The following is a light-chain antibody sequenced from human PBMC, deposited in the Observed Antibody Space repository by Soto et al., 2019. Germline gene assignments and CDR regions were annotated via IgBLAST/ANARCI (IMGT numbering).Light chain of an antibody. CDR2: KAS. J-gene: IGKJ4*01. V-gene: IGKV1-5*03. CDR1: QSISPW. Sequence: DSQMTQFPSTLSASVGDRVTITCRASQSISPWLAWYQQKPGKAPKILISKASTLQSGVPPRFSGSGSGTEFTLTISSLQLDDFATYYCQQYERYPMTFGGGTKVEIK. CDR3: QQYERYPMT.